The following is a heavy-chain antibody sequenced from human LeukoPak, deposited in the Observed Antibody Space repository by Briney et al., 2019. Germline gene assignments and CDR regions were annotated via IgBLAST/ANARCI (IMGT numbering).Heavy chain of an antibody. J-gene: IGHJ4*02. D-gene: IGHD3-22*01. V-gene: IGHV4-39*01. Sequence: SETLSLTCTVSGGSISSSYYWGWIRQPPGKGLEWIGSIYYSGSTYYNPSLKSRVTISVDTSKNQFSLKLSSVTAADTAVYYSARHRFSSGYYSDYWGQGTLVTVSS. CDR3: ARHRFSSGYYSDY. CDR2: IYYSGST. CDR1: GGSISSSYY.